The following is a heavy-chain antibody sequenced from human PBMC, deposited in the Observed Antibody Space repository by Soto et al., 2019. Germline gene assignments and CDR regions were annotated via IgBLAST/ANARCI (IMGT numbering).Heavy chain of an antibody. V-gene: IGHV4-4*02. D-gene: IGHD2-2*01. CDR2: IYYSGST. J-gene: IGHJ5*02. CDR1: GGSISSTNW. Sequence: TSETLSLTCAVSGGSISSTNWWTWVRQPPGKGLEWIGYIYYSGSTYYNPSLKSRVTISVDTSKNQFSLKLSSVTAADTAVYYCARVPGPWGQGTLVTVSS. CDR3: ARVPGP.